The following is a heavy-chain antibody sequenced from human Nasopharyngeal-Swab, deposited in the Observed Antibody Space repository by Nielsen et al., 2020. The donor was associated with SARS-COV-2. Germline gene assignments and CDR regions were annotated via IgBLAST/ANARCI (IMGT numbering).Heavy chain of an antibody. Sequence: GESLKISCAASGFTFSSYSMNWVRQAPGKGLEWVSSISSSSSYIYYADSVKGRFTISRDNAKNSLYLQMNSPRAEDTAVYYCARVSSSGWDRGYFDYWGQGTLVTVSS. CDR2: ISSSSSYI. CDR1: GFTFSSYS. V-gene: IGHV3-21*01. D-gene: IGHD6-19*01. CDR3: ARVSSSGWDRGYFDY. J-gene: IGHJ4*02.